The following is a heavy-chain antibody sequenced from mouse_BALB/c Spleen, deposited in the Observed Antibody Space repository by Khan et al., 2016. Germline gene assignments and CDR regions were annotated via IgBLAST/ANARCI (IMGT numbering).Heavy chain of an antibody. CDR1: GYSITSGYS. CDR3: ARGGGITTVFDY. Sequence: EVQLQESGPDLVKPSQSLSLTCTVTGYSITSGYSWHWIRQFPGNTLEWLGYIHYSGSTNYNPSLKSRISITRDPSKNQFFLQLHSVTTEYTATYYCARGGGITTVFDYGGQGTTLTVSS. J-gene: IGHJ2*01. D-gene: IGHD1-1*01. V-gene: IGHV3-1*02. CDR2: IHYSGST.